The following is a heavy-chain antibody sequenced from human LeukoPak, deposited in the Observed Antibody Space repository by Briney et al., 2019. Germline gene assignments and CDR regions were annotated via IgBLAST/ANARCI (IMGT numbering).Heavy chain of an antibody. D-gene: IGHD3-3*01. CDR1: GFTFSNYA. Sequence: GGSLRLSCAASGFTFSNYAMSWVRQAPGKGLEWVSTISGNSGSTYYADSAKARLTISRDNSKNTLYVQMNSLRAEDTAIYYCAKVYYTSTWVFFFDDWGQGTLVTVSS. CDR2: ISGNSGST. J-gene: IGHJ4*02. V-gene: IGHV3-23*01. CDR3: AKVYYTSTWVFFFDD.